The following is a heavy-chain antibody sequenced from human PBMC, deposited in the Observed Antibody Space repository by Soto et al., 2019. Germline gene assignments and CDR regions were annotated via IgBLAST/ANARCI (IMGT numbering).Heavy chain of an antibody. V-gene: IGHV1-46*01. D-gene: IGHD1-7*01. Sequence: GASVKVSCKASGYTFTSYYMHWVRQAPGQGLEWMGIINPSGGSTSYAQKFQGRVTISRDNAHNMVFLQMNSLTDEDSGIYFCARAGDWNYVQDFWGQGTLVTVSS. CDR2: INPSGGST. J-gene: IGHJ4*02. CDR3: ARAGDWNYVQDF. CDR1: GYTFTSYY.